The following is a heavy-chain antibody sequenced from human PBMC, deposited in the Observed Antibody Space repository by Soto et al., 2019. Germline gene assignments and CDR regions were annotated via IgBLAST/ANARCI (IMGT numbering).Heavy chain of an antibody. CDR3: ARIGDILTGYAYYYYGMDV. J-gene: IGHJ6*02. CDR2: ITPIFGTA. V-gene: IGHV1-69*13. Sequence: GASVKVSCKASGGTFSSYAISWVRQAPGQGLEWMGGITPIFGTANYAQKFQGRVTITADESTSTAYMELSSLRSEDTAVYYCARIGDILTGYAYYYYGMDVWGQGTTVTVSS. D-gene: IGHD3-9*01. CDR1: GGTFSSYA.